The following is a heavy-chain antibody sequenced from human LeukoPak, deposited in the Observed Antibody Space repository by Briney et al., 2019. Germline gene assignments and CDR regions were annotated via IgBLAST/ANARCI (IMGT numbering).Heavy chain of an antibody. J-gene: IGHJ4*02. Sequence: GGSLRLSCAASGFTVSGSYLTWFRQAPGKGLEWVSVIYNDGRTYYADSVKGRFTISRDNSKSTLYLQMNSLTASDTAVYYCARDYGSGGYHYWGQGTLVTVSS. D-gene: IGHD3-10*01. CDR2: IYNDGRT. CDR1: GFTVSGSY. V-gene: IGHV3-53*01. CDR3: ARDYGSGGYHY.